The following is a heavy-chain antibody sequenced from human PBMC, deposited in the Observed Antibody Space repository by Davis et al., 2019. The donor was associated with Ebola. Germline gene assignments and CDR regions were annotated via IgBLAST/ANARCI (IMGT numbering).Heavy chain of an antibody. J-gene: IGHJ4*02. Sequence: ASVKVSCKASGYTFSIYGLSWVRQAPGQGLEWMGWINPYNGNTDFAQNFQGRVTVTTDTSTSTAYMELRSLRSDDTAVYYCARDIGYSFGSGTYSKYDYWGQGTLVTVSS. CDR3: ARDIGYSFGSGTYSKYDY. D-gene: IGHD3-10*01. CDR2: INPYNGNT. V-gene: IGHV1-18*01. CDR1: GYTFSIYG.